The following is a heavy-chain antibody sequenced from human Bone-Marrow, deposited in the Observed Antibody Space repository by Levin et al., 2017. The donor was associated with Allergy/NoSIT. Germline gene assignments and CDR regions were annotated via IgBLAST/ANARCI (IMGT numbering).Heavy chain of an antibody. CDR3: ARGGCSSTSCLDS. Sequence: GGSLRLSCAASGFTFSPYYMHWVRQAPGKGLAWVSNIHSDTSITNYADSVKGRFTISRDNAKNTLYLQMNSLRAEDTAVYYCARGGCSSTSCLDSWGQGTLVTVSS. D-gene: IGHD2-2*01. V-gene: IGHV3-74*01. J-gene: IGHJ4*02. CDR2: IHSDTSIT. CDR1: GFTFSPYY.